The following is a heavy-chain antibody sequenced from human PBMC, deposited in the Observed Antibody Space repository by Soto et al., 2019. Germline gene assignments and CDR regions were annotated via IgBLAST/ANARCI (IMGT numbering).Heavy chain of an antibody. V-gene: IGHV4-4*02. CDR2: FYHSRST. CDR3: ARASPAAGADWFTP. J-gene: IGHJ5*02. CDR1: GGSISRSNW. Sequence: QVQLQESGPGLVKPSGTLSLTCAVSGGSISRSNWWSWVRQPPGKGLEWIGEFYHSRSTNDNPSHKTRVTISVDKSKNHVPLKLGAVSAADTAVYYCARASPAAGADWFTPCGQGTLVAVSS. D-gene: IGHD6-19*01.